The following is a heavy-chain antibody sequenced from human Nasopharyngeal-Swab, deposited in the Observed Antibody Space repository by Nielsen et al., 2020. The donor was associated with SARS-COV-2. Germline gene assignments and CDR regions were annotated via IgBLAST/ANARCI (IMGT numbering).Heavy chain of an antibody. CDR3: VRHGHYTFDS. Sequence: GGSLRLSCEASGFTFSSYAMSWVRQAPGQGLEWVSGINEVGGTYYAESVKGRFTISRDNAKNTVYLQMHSLRAEDTAVYYCVRHGHYTFDSWGQGSLVTVSS. J-gene: IGHJ4*02. D-gene: IGHD4-11*01. V-gene: IGHV3-23*01. CDR2: INEVGGT. CDR1: GFTFSSYA.